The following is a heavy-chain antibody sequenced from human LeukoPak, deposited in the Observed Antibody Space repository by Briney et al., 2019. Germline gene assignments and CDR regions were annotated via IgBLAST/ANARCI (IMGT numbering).Heavy chain of an antibody. J-gene: IGHJ4*02. V-gene: IGHV1-2*02. Sequence: ASVKVSRKASGYTFTRYAISWVRQAPGQGLEWMGWITPGGGTNYAQKFQGRVAITWDTSITTAYVDLNSLTSDDTAVYYCARDRYGDGFAHFDYWGQGALVIVSS. D-gene: IGHD5-24*01. CDR1: GYTFTRYA. CDR3: ARDRYGDGFAHFDY. CDR2: ITPGGGT.